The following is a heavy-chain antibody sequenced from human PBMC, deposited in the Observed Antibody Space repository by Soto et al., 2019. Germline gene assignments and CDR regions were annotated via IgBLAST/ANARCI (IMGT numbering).Heavy chain of an antibody. CDR1: GDSVNSYY. CDR2: VYYSGST. J-gene: IGHJ4*02. D-gene: IGHD2-8*02. Sequence: SETLSLTCTVTGDSVNSYYWSWMRQPPGKGLECMGYVYYSGSTNYNPSLKSRVTISVDTSKNQISLRLKSVTAADTAVYYCARAETSGLHYFDDWGQGSLVPVSS. CDR3: ARAETSGLHYFDD. V-gene: IGHV4-59*02.